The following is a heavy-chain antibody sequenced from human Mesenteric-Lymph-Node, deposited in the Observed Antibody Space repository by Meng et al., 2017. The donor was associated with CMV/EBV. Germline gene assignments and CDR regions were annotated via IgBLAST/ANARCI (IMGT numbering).Heavy chain of an antibody. V-gene: IGHV3-74*01. Sequence: GESLKISCAASGFTFSSYWMHWVRQAPGKGLVWVSRTNSDGSSTSYADSVKGRFTISRDNAKNSVYLQMNSLRAEDTAVYYCARAPTSYDILTGYFPNGLDVWGQGTTVTVSS. J-gene: IGHJ6*02. D-gene: IGHD3-9*01. CDR1: GFTFSSYW. CDR3: ARAPTSYDILTGYFPNGLDV. CDR2: TNSDGSST.